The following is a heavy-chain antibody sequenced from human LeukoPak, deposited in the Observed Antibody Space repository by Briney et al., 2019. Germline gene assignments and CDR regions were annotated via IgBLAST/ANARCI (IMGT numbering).Heavy chain of an antibody. J-gene: IGHJ4*02. CDR1: GGTFSSYA. CDR3: AREQCPNGGSCFFDY. V-gene: IGHV1-69*13. CDR2: IIPIFGTA. D-gene: IGHD2-15*01. Sequence: ASVKVSCKASGGTFSSYAISWVRQAPGQGLEWMGGIIPIFGTANYAQKFQGRVTITADESTSTAYVELSSLRSEDTAVYYCAREQCPNGGSCFFDYCGQGTLVTVSS.